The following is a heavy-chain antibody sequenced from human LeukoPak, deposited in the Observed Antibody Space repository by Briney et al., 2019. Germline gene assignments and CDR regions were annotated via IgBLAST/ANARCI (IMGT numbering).Heavy chain of an antibody. J-gene: IGHJ5*02. V-gene: IGHV3-23*01. Sequence: AGGSLRLSCAASGFTFSGYWTHWVRQAPGKGLEWVSAISGSGGSTYYADSVKGRFTISRDNSKNTLYLQMNSLRAEDTAVYYCAKGVAAAVPDWFDPWGQGTLVTVSS. CDR2: ISGSGGST. D-gene: IGHD6-13*01. CDR3: AKGVAAAVPDWFDP. CDR1: GFTFSGYW.